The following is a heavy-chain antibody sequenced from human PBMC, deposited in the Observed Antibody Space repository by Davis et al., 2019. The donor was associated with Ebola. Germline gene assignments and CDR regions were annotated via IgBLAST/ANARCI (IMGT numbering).Heavy chain of an antibody. V-gene: IGHV4-59*08. D-gene: IGHD3-10*01. Sequence: MPSETLSLTCTVSGGSISNYYWSWIRQPPGKGLEWIGYIYYSGSTNYNPSLKSRVTISVDTSKNQFSLKLSSVTAADTAVYYCARHGEYYYGSGSSNDIWGQGTMVTVSS. CDR2: IYYSGST. J-gene: IGHJ3*02. CDR3: ARHGEYYYGSGSSNDI. CDR1: GGSISNYY.